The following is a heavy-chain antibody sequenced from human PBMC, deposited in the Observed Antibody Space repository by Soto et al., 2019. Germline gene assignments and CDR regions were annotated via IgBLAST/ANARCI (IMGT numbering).Heavy chain of an antibody. Sequence: QVQLQESGPGLVKPSQTLSLTCTVSGGSISSGGYYWSWIRQHPGKGLEWIGYIYYSGSTYYNPSLKSRVTISVDTSKNQFSLKLSSVTAADTAVYYCASTSEMVLGPGINWFDPWGQGTLVTVSS. CDR1: GGSISSGGYY. CDR2: IYYSGST. V-gene: IGHV4-31*03. J-gene: IGHJ5*02. D-gene: IGHD3-10*01. CDR3: ASTSEMVLGPGINWFDP.